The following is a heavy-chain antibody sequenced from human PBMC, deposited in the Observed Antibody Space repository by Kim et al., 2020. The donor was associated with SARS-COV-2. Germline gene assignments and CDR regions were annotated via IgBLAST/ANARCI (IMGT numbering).Heavy chain of an antibody. J-gene: IGHJ4*02. CDR3: ARHLGSGSYFFDY. D-gene: IGHD3-10*01. V-gene: IGHV5-51*01. Sequence: YSPSIQGQVNISAEKSISTAYLQWSSLKASDTAMYYCARHLGSGSYFFDYWGQGTPVTVSS.